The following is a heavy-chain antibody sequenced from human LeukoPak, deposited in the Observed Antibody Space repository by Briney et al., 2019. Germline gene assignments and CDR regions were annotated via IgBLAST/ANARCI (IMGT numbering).Heavy chain of an antibody. CDR2: ISVSATNT. D-gene: IGHD3-22*01. CDR1: GFTFSSFD. CDR3: ATITSMRVVLIS. V-gene: IGHV3-23*01. J-gene: IGHJ1*01. Sequence: GGSLRLSCAASGFTFSSFDMTWVRQAPGKGLEWVSTISVSATNTYYADSVKGRFTISRDNSKNTPYLQMNSLRADDTAVYYCATITSMRVVLISWGQGTLVTVSS.